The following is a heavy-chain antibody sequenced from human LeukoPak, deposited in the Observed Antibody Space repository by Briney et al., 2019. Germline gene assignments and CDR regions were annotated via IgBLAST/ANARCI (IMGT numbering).Heavy chain of an antibody. D-gene: IGHD3-22*01. Sequence: SSETLSLTCTVSGGSISSYYWSWIRQPPGKGLEWIGYIYYSGSTYYNPSLKSRVTISVDTSKNQFSLKLRSVTAADTAVYYCARVVQSTDSSGFYLPEYSQHWGQGTLVTVSS. CDR3: ARVVQSTDSSGFYLPEYSQH. CDR2: IYYSGST. V-gene: IGHV4-59*08. J-gene: IGHJ1*01. CDR1: GGSISSYY.